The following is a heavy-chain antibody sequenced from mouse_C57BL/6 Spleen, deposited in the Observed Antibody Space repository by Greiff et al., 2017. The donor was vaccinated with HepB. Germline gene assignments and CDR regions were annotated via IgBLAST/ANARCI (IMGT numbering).Heavy chain of an antibody. V-gene: IGHV1-63*01. CDR1: GYTFTNYW. J-gene: IGHJ2*01. CDR3: ARSYYGSSYDY. CDR2: IYPGGGYT. Sequence: QVQLKESGAELVRPGTSVKMSCKASGYTFTNYWIGWAKQRPGHGLEWIGDIYPGGGYTNYNEKFKGKATLTADKSSSTAYMQFSSLTSEDSAIYYCARSYYGSSYDYWGQGTTLTVSS. D-gene: IGHD1-1*01.